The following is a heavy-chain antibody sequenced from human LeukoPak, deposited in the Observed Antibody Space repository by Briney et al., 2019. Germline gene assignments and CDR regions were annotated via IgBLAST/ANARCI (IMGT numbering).Heavy chain of an antibody. CDR1: GGSISSYY. CDR2: IYYSGST. D-gene: IGHD2/OR15-2a*01. CDR3: ARGKYFSGWFDP. V-gene: IGHV4-59*12. J-gene: IGHJ5*02. Sequence: SSETLSLTCTVSGGSISSYYWSWIRQPPGKGLEWIGYIYYSGSTNYNPSLKSRVTISVDTSKNQFSLKMSSVTAADTAMYYCARGKYFSGWFDPWGQGTLVTVSS.